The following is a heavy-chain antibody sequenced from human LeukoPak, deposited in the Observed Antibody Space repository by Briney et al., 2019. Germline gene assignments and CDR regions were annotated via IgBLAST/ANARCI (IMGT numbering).Heavy chain of an antibody. D-gene: IGHD3-16*01. Sequence: GGSLRLSCAAYGFTFSSYSMNWVRQAPGKGLEWVSYISSSSSTIYYADSVKGRFTISRDNAKNSLYLQMNSLRAEDTAVYYCARDGGWNWFDPWGQGTLVTVSS. CDR3: ARDGGWNWFDP. J-gene: IGHJ5*02. CDR2: ISSSSSTI. CDR1: GFTFSSYS. V-gene: IGHV3-48*01.